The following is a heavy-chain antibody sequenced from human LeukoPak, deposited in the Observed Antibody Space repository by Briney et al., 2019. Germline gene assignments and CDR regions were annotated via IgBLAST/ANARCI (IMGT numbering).Heavy chain of an antibody. V-gene: IGHV4-61*02. CDR1: GGSISSGSYY. D-gene: IGHD2-2*01. CDR3: ARDPIVVVPAAKYYYYMDV. J-gene: IGHJ6*03. Sequence: KASQTLSLTCTVAGGSISSGSYYWSWIRQPAGKGVEWIGRIYTSGSTNYNPSLKSRVTISVDTSKNQFSLKLSSVTAADTALYYWARDPIVVVPAAKYYYYMDVWGKGTTVTVSS. CDR2: IYTSGST.